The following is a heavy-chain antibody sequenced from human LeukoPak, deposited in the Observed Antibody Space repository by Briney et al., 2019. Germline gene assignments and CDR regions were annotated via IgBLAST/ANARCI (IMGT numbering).Heavy chain of an antibody. D-gene: IGHD4-23*01. CDR3: ARSPVVTPLDY. CDR2: IYYSGST. Sequence: SETLSLTCTVSGGSISRGSYYWGWIRQPPGKGLEWIGNIYYSGSTYYNPSLKSRVTISVDTSKNQFSLKLSSLTAADTAVYYCARSPVVTPLDYWGQGTLVTVSS. CDR1: GGSISRGSYY. J-gene: IGHJ4*02. V-gene: IGHV4-39*01.